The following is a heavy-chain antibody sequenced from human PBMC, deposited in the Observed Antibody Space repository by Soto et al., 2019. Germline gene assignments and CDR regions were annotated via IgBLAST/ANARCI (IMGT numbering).Heavy chain of an antibody. V-gene: IGHV4-4*02. CDR2: IYHSGST. Sequence: PSETLSLTCAVSGGSISSSNWWSWVRQPPGKGLEWIGEIYHSGSTNYNPSLKSRVTISVDKSKNQFSLKLSSVTAADTAVYYCARAGENSSWYDFWWFDPWGQGTLVTVSS. J-gene: IGHJ5*02. D-gene: IGHD6-13*01. CDR3: ARAGENSSWYDFWWFDP. CDR1: GGSISSSNW.